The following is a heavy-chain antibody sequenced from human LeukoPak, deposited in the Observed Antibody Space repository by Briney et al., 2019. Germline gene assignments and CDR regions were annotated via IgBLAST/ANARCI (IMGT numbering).Heavy chain of an antibody. V-gene: IGHV1-2*02. D-gene: IGHD3-9*01. CDR2: INPNSGGT. CDR1: GYTFTGYY. CDR3: ARVRYFDWLFPSFDY. Sequence: ASVKVSCKASGYTFTGYYMHWVRQAPGQGLEWMGWINPNSGGTNYAQKFQGRVTMTRDTSISTAYMELSRLTSDDTAVYYCARVRYFDWLFPSFDYWGQGTLVTVSS. J-gene: IGHJ4*02.